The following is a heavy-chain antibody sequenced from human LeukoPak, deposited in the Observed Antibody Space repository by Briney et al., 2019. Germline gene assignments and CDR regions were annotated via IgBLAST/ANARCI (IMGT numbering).Heavy chain of an antibody. D-gene: IGHD2-15*01. J-gene: IGHJ6*02. CDR3: AKDTTFCNDGTCGSRYYYYALGV. CDR2: ISYDGSNK. Sequence: GGSLRLSCAASGFTFSSYAMHWVRQAPGKGLEWVAVISYDGSNKYYADSVKGRFTISRDNSKNTLYLQMNSLRAEDTAVYYCAKDTTFCNDGTCGSRYYYYALGVWGQGTKVTVS. V-gene: IGHV3-30*04. CDR1: GFTFSSYA.